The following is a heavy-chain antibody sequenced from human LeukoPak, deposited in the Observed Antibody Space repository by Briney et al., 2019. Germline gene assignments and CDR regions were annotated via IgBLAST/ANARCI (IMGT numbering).Heavy chain of an antibody. D-gene: IGHD3-10*02. CDR2: ISSSGSTM. Sequence: GGSLRLSCAASGFTFISYEMNWVRQAPGKGLEWVSYISSSGSTMYYADSVKGRFTISRDNAKNSLYLQMNSLRAEDTAVYYCAELGITMIGGVWGKGTTVTISS. CDR1: GFTFISYE. J-gene: IGHJ6*04. CDR3: AELGITMIGGV. V-gene: IGHV3-48*03.